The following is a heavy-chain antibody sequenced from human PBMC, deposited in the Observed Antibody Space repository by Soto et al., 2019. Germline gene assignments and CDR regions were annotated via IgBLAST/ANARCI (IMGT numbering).Heavy chain of an antibody. D-gene: IGHD4-17*01. CDR3: ARDLLSFRSYYGGNGRPYYYGMDV. J-gene: IGHJ6*02. CDR2: IIPILGIA. Sequence: QVQLVQSGAEVKKPGSSVKVSCKASGGTFSSYTISWVRQAPGQGLEWMGRIIPILGIANYAQKFQGRVTITADKSTSTAYMELSSLRSEDTAVYYCARDLLSFRSYYGGNGRPYYYGMDVWGQGTTVTVSS. V-gene: IGHV1-69*08. CDR1: GGTFSSYT.